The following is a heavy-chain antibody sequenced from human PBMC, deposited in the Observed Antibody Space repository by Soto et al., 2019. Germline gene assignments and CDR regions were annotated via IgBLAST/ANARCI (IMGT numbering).Heavy chain of an antibody. Sequence: QVQLQESGPGLVKPSQTLSLTCTVSGGSISSGGYYWRWIRQHPGKGLEWIGYIYYSGSTYYNPSLKSRVTISVDTSKNQFALKLSSVTAADTAVYYCARGPDGYNFPPCFDYWGQGTLVTVSS. V-gene: IGHV4-31*03. CDR2: IYYSGST. CDR1: GGSISSGGYY. J-gene: IGHJ4*02. CDR3: ARGPDGYNFPPCFDY. D-gene: IGHD5-12*01.